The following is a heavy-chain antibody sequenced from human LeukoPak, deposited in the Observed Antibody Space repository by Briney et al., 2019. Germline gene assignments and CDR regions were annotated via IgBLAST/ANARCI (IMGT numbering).Heavy chain of an antibody. V-gene: IGHV1-2*02. D-gene: IGHD5-24*01. Sequence: EASVKVSCKDSGYTLTGYYMHWVRQAPGQGLEWMGWINPNSGGTNYAQKFQGRVTMTRDTSISTAYIEQSRLRSDDTAVYYCARDPRGGDGYNSYYFYYWGQGTLVTVSS. CDR2: INPNSGGT. CDR3: ARDPRGGDGYNSYYFYY. CDR1: GYTLTGYY. J-gene: IGHJ4*02.